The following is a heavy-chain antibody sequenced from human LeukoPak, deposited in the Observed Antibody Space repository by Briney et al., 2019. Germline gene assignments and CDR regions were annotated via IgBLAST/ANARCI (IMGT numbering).Heavy chain of an antibody. J-gene: IGHJ4*02. Sequence: GGSLRLSCAASGFTFSSYAMHWVRQAPGKGLEWVSGISDSGRSTYYTDSVRGRCTISRDISKNMVYLQLNNLRAEDTALYFCARHDSFIPFWGQGTLVSVSS. CDR3: ARHDSFIPF. CDR1: GFTFSSYA. CDR2: ISDSGRST. D-gene: IGHD5-18*01. V-gene: IGHV3-23*01.